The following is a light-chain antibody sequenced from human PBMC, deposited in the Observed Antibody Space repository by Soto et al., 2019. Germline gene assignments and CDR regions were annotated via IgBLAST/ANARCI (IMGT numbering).Light chain of an antibody. CDR2: AAT. CDR1: QGIRNY. Sequence: IQLAQSPSSLAASVGDRVTITCRASQGIRNYLAWYQQKPGEAPKLLIYAATTLQSGVPSRFSGSGSGTDFTLTVSSLQPEDFATYYCQQLDAYPLTFGGGTKVDI. V-gene: IGKV1-9*01. CDR3: QQLDAYPLT. J-gene: IGKJ4*01.